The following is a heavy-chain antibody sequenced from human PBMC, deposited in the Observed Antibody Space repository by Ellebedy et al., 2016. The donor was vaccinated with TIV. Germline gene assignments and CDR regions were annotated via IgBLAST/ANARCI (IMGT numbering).Heavy chain of an antibody. J-gene: IGHJ4*02. Sequence: GESLKISXKGSGYSFTSYWISWVRQMPGKGLEWMGRIDPSDSYTNYSPSFQGHVTISADKSISTAYLQWSSLKASDTAMYYCARHGDSYGPQGYWGQGTLVTVSS. CDR3: ARHGDSYGPQGY. V-gene: IGHV5-10-1*01. CDR2: IDPSDSYT. D-gene: IGHD5-18*01. CDR1: GYSFTSYW.